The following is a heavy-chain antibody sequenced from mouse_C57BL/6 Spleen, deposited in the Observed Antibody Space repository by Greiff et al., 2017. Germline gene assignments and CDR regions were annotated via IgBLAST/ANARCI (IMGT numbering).Heavy chain of an antibody. D-gene: IGHD2-4*01. Sequence: VQLQQPGAELVKPGASVKLSCKASGYTFTSYWMQWVKQRPGQGLEWIGEIDPSDSYTNYNQKFKGKATLTVDTSSSTAYMQRSSLTSEDSAVYYCARRDDYDPAWFAYWGQGTLVTVSA. V-gene: IGHV1-50*01. CDR3: ARRDDYDPAWFAY. J-gene: IGHJ3*01. CDR2: IDPSDSYT. CDR1: GYTFTSYW.